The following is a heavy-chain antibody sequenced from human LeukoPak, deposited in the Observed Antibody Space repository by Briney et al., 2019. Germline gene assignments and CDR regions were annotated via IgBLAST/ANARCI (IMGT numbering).Heavy chain of an antibody. Sequence: PGGSLRLSCAASGFTFSSYWVSWVRQAPGKGLEWVANIKQDGSEKYYVDSVKGRFTISRDNAKNSLYLQMNSLRAEDTAVYYCASPVVAATGSDYWGQGTLVTVSS. CDR2: IKQDGSEK. CDR3: ASPVVAATGSDY. J-gene: IGHJ4*02. CDR1: GFTFSSYW. D-gene: IGHD2-15*01. V-gene: IGHV3-7*01.